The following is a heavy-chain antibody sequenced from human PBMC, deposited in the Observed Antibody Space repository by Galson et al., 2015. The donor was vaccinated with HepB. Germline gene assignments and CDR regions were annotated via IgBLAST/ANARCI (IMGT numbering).Heavy chain of an antibody. D-gene: IGHD1-26*01. V-gene: IGHV3-21*01. CDR1: GFTFSSYS. J-gene: IGHJ4*02. CDR3: ARVSGSYLPPFDY. CDR2: ISSSSSYI. Sequence: SLRLSCAASGFTFSSYSMNWVRQAPGKGLEWVSSISSSSSYIYYADSVKGRFTISRDNAKNSLYLQMNSLRAEDTAVYYCARVSGSYLPPFDYWGQGTLVTVSS.